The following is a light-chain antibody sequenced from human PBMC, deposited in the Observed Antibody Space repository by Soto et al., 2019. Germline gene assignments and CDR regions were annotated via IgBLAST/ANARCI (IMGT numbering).Light chain of an antibody. Sequence: DVQISQSPSTLSASVGDRVTITCRASQSISSWLACYQQKPWKAPKLLIYDASSLESGVPSRFSGSGSGTEFTLTITSLQPEDFATYYCQQSGDTPPWTFGQGTKVDI. J-gene: IGKJ1*01. CDR2: DAS. CDR3: QQSGDTPPWT. V-gene: IGKV1-5*01. CDR1: QSISSW.